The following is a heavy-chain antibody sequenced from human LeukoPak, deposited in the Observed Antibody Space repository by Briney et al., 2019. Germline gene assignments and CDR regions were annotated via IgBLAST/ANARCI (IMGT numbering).Heavy chain of an antibody. CDR2: IIPILGIA. V-gene: IGHV1-69*02. CDR1: GGTFSSYT. CDR3: ATGWDSSGSMGAFDI. Sequence: GASVKVSCKASGGTFSSYTISWVRQAPGQGLEWMGRIIPILGIANYAQKFQGRVTMTEDTSTDTAYMELSSLRSEDTAVYYCATGWDSSGSMGAFDIWGQGTMVTVSS. D-gene: IGHD3-22*01. J-gene: IGHJ3*02.